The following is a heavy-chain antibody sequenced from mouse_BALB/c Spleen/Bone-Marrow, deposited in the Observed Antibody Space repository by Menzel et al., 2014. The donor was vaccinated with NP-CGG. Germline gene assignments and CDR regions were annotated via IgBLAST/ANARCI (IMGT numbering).Heavy chain of an antibody. CDR1: GFDFSGFW. J-gene: IGHJ3*01. V-gene: IGHV4-1*02. CDR2: INPDSSTI. Sequence: EVKLMESGGGLVQPGRSLKLSCAASGFDFSGFWMGWVRQAPGKGLEWIGEINPDSSTINYTPSLKDRFIISRDNAKNTLYLQMSKVRSEDTALYYCARLGYYGGFAYWGQGTLVTLSA. CDR3: ARLGYYGGFAY. D-gene: IGHD2-3*01.